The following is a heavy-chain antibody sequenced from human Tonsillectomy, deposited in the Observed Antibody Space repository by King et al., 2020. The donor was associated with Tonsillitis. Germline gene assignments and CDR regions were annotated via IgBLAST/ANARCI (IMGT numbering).Heavy chain of an antibody. D-gene: IGHD1-1*01. Sequence: VQLVQSGGGLVQPGGSLRLSCAASGFTFSTYAMSWVRQPPGKGLEWVSSIRGSSDSTSYADSVKGRFTISRDNSKTTLYLQMNSLRAEDTAVYYCAKILLQPYWGQGTLVTVSS. CDR1: GFTFSTYA. V-gene: IGHV3-23*04. CDR2: IRGSSDST. CDR3: AKILLQPY. J-gene: IGHJ4*02.